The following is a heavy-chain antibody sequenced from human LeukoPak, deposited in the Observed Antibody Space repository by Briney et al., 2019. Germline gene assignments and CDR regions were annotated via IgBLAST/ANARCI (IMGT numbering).Heavy chain of an antibody. V-gene: IGHV3-30*02. D-gene: IGHD1-26*01. CDR2: IRYDGSNK. CDR3: AKDPSGSYRGYFDY. Sequence: AGGSLRLSCAASGFTFSSYGMHWVRQAPGKGLEWVAFIRYDGSNKYYADSVKGRFTISRDNSKNTLYLQMNSLRAEDTAVYYCAKDPSGSYRGYFDYWGQGTLVTVSS. J-gene: IGHJ4*02. CDR1: GFTFSSYG.